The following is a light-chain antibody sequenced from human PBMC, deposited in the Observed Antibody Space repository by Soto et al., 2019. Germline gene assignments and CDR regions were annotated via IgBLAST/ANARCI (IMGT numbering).Light chain of an antibody. J-gene: IGKJ1*01. CDR2: AAS. CDR1: QSISTY. CDR3: LQTSSTPWT. Sequence: DIQMTQSPSSLSASVGDRVTITCRASQSISTYLNWYQQKPGEAPKLLIYAASSLQSGVPSGFSGSGSGTDFTLTISSLQPEDFATYYCLQTSSTPWTFGQGNKV. V-gene: IGKV1-39*01.